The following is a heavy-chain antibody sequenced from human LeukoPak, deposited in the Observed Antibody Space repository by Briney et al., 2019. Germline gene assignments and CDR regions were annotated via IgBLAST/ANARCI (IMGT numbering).Heavy chain of an antibody. J-gene: IGHJ4*02. CDR3: ARVRGYSFGRPTGYFDY. D-gene: IGHD5-18*01. Sequence: GGSLRLSCAASGFTFTDSYMSWIRQAPGKGLEWVSCITSSSTYTNYADSVKGRFIISRDNAKNSLFLQMGSLRAEDTAAYYCARVRGYSFGRPTGYFDYWGQGTLVTVSS. CDR2: ITSSSTYT. CDR1: GFTFTDSY. V-gene: IGHV3-11*05.